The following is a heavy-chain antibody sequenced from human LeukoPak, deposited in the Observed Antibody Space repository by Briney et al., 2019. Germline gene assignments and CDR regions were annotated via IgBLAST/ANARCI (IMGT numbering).Heavy chain of an antibody. CDR2: ISYDGSNK. D-gene: IGHD3-22*01. CDR1: GFTSSSYA. Sequence: GGSLRLSCAASGFTSSSYAMHWVRQAPGKGLEWVAVISYDGSNKYYADSVKGRFTISRDNSKNTLYLQMNSLRAEDTAVYYCARDRSGSGYYFDYWGQGTLVTVSS. V-gene: IGHV3-30-3*01. CDR3: ARDRSGSGYYFDY. J-gene: IGHJ4*02.